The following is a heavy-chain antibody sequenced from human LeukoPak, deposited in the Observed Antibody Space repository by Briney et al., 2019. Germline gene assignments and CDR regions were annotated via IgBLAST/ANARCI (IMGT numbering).Heavy chain of an antibody. J-gene: IGHJ4*02. D-gene: IGHD5-24*01. CDR1: GFTFSSYA. V-gene: IGHV3-23*01. Sequence: GGSLRLSCAASGFTFSSYAMSWVRQAPGKGLEWVSAISGSGGSTFYADSVKGRFTISRDNSKNTLYLQMNSLRAEDTAVYYCAKDLLEMATHAGYYFDYWGQGTLVTVSS. CDR3: AKDLLEMATHAGYYFDY. CDR2: ISGSGGST.